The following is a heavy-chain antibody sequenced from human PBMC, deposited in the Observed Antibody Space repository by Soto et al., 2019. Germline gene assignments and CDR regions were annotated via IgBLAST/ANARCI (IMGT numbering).Heavy chain of an antibody. D-gene: IGHD3-3*01. CDR3: AREPYNFLVNWFDP. CDR2: ISSRSSTI. Sequence: EVQLVESGGGLVQPGGSLRLSCTASGFTFSSYSMKWVRQAPEKRLEWVSDISSRSSTIYYADSVKGRFTISRDNAKNSLYLQLNRLRAEDTAVYYCAREPYNFLVNWFDPWGQGTLVTVSS. J-gene: IGHJ5*02. V-gene: IGHV3-48*01. CDR1: GFTFSSYS.